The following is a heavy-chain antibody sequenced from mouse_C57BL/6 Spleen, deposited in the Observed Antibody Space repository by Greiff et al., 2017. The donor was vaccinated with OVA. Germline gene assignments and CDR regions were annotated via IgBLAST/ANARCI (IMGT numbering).Heavy chain of an antibody. CDR3: ARKEYYGSSYGYFDV. CDR1: GYTFTNYW. V-gene: IGHV1-63*01. CDR2: IYPGGGYT. J-gene: IGHJ1*03. Sequence: QVQLQQSGAELVRPGPSVKMSCKASGYTFTNYWIGWAKQRPGHGLEWIGDIYPGGGYTNYNEKFKGKATLTADKSSSTAYMQFSSLTSEDSAIYYCARKEYYGSSYGYFDVWGTGTTVTVSS. D-gene: IGHD1-1*01.